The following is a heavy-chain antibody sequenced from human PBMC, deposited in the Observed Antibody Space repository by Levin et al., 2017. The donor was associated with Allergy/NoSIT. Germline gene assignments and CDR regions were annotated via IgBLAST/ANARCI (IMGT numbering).Heavy chain of an antibody. CDR1: GGSISGFY. CDR3: AREATVTTGFDY. J-gene: IGHJ4*02. Sequence: SETLSLTCTVSGGSISGFYWSWIRQPPGKGLEWIGYIVYSRSTNYNPSLKSRVTISVDTSKNQFSLKLGSVTAADTAVYYCAREATVTTGFDYWGRGTLVTVSS. V-gene: IGHV4-59*01. D-gene: IGHD4-17*01. CDR2: IVYSRST.